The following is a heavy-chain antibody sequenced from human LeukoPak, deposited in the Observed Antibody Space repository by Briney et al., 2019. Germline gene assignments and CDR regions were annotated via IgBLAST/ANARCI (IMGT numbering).Heavy chain of an antibody. CDR3: ARRGYYDSSGYDY. CDR1: GFTFSNYA. Sequence: GGSLRLSCAASGFTFSNYAMNWVRQAPGEGLAWVSSISGSSTDIYYADSVKGRFTISRDNAKNSLYLQINSLRAEDTAIYYYARRGYYDSSGYDYWGQGTLVTVSS. D-gene: IGHD3-22*01. V-gene: IGHV3-21*01. J-gene: IGHJ4*02. CDR2: ISGSSTDI.